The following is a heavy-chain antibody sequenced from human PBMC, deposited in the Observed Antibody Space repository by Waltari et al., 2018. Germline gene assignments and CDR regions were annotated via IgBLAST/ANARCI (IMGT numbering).Heavy chain of an antibody. D-gene: IGHD3-22*01. CDR2: INPNSGGT. V-gene: IGHV1-2*02. J-gene: IGHJ4*02. CDR3: ARVRITMIVPPDY. CDR1: GYTFTGYY. Sequence: QVQLVQSGAEVKKPGASVTVSRKASGYTFTGYYMHWVRQAPGQGLEWMGWINPNSGGTNYAQKFQGRVTMTRDTSISTAYMELSRLRSDDTAVYYCARVRITMIVPPDYWGQGTLVTVSS.